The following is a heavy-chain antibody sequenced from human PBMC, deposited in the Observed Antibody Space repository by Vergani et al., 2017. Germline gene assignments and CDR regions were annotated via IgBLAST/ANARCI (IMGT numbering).Heavy chain of an antibody. CDR3: AKERGESSGWSYANWFDP. CDR2: IYSGGST. J-gene: IGHJ5*02. CDR1: GFTVSSNY. V-gene: IGHV3-66*01. D-gene: IGHD6-19*01. Sequence: VQLVESGGGLVQPGGSLRLSCAASGFTVSSNYMSWVRQAPGKGLEWVSVIYSGGSTYYADSVKGSVTISRDNSKNTLYLQMNRLRAEDTAVYYCAKERGESSGWSYANWFDPWGQGTLVTVSS.